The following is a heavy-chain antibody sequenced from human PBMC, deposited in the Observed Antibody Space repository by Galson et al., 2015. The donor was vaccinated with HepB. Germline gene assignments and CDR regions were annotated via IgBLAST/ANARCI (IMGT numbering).Heavy chain of an antibody. CDR3: AKSGPRYYDSSGWGFDY. D-gene: IGHD3-22*01. Sequence: SLRLSCAASGFTFSSYAMSWVRQAPGKGLEWVSAISGSGGSTYYADSVKGRFTISRDNSKNTLYLQMNSLRAEDTAVYYCAKSGPRYYDSSGWGFDYWGQGTLVTVSS. CDR1: GFTFSSYA. V-gene: IGHV3-23*01. CDR2: ISGSGGST. J-gene: IGHJ4*02.